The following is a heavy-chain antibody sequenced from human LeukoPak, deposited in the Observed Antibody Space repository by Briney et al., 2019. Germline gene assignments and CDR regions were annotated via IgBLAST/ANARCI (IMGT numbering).Heavy chain of an antibody. CDR2: IWYDGSNK. V-gene: IGHV3-33*08. J-gene: IGHJ4*02. D-gene: IGHD3-10*01. Sequence: GGSLRLSCAASGFTFSSYGMHWVRQAPGKGLEWVAVIWYDGSNKYYADSVKGRFTISRDNSKNTLYLQMNSLRAEDTAVYYCARAEYGSGSNFDYWGQGTLVTVSS. CDR3: ARAEYGSGSNFDY. CDR1: GFTFSSYG.